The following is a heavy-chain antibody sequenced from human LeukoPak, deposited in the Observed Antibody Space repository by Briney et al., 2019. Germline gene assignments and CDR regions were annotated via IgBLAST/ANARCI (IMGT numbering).Heavy chain of an antibody. Sequence: GRSLRLSCAASGFTFSDYGMHWVRQPPGKGLEWVAVISYDGSNKYYADSVKGRFTISRDNSKNTLYLQMNSLRAEDTAVYYCARDNSRFGDDAFDIWGQGTMVTVSS. CDR2: ISYDGSNK. J-gene: IGHJ3*02. D-gene: IGHD3-10*01. CDR3: ARDNSRFGDDAFDI. CDR1: GFTFSDYG. V-gene: IGHV3-30*19.